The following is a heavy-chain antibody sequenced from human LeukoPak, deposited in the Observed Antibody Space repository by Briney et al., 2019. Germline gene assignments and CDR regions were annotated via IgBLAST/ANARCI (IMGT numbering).Heavy chain of an antibody. CDR1: GGSFSGYY. Sequence: SETLSLTCAVYGGSFSGYYWSWIRQPPGKGLEWIGEINHSGSTNYNPSLKSRVTISVDTSKNQFSLKLTSLTAADTAVYYCARDLGYSGNYGAFDIWGQGTRVTVSS. V-gene: IGHV4-34*01. D-gene: IGHD1-26*01. CDR3: ARDLGYSGNYGAFDI. CDR2: INHSGST. J-gene: IGHJ3*02.